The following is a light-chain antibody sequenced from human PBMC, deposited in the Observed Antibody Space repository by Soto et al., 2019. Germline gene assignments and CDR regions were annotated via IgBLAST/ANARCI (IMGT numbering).Light chain of an antibody. Sequence: EVVMTQSTATLSVSPGEGATLSCRASQNVINNVAWYQQKPGQAPRLLIYGASTRATGVPDRFSGSGSGTEFTLSISSLQSEDFAVYYCQQYNNWPPNTFGQGTKVDI. CDR2: GAS. CDR1: QNVINN. CDR3: QQYNNWPPNT. V-gene: IGKV3-15*01. J-gene: IGKJ2*01.